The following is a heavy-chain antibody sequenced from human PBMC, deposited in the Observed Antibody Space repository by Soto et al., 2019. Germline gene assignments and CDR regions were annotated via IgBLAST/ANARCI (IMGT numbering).Heavy chain of an antibody. CDR1: GCSFSSYD. CDR3: ARGGYYDFWSGYSNWFDP. D-gene: IGHD3-3*01. V-gene: IGHV4-59*01. Sequence: SESLSLSCAVSGCSFSSYDLHWIRQPPGKGLEWIGDIYYSGSTNYNPSPKSRVTISVDTSKNHFSLKLSSVTAADTAVYYCARGGYYDFWSGYSNWFDPWGQGTLVTVPS. CDR2: IYYSGST. J-gene: IGHJ5*02.